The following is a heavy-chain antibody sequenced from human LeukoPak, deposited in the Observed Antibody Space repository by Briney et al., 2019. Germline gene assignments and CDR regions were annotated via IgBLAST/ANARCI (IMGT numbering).Heavy chain of an antibody. Sequence: GASVKVSCKASGYTFTGYYMHWVRQAPGQGLEWMGRINPNSGGTNYAQKFQGRVTMTRDTSISTAYMELSRLRSDDTAVYYCARDRPYSSGWYGQDAFDIWGQGTMVTVSS. V-gene: IGHV1-2*06. CDR2: INPNSGGT. D-gene: IGHD6-19*01. CDR1: GYTFTGYY. CDR3: ARDRPYSSGWYGQDAFDI. J-gene: IGHJ3*02.